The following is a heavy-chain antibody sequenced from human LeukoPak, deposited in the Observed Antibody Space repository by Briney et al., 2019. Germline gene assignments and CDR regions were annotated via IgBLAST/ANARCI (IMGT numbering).Heavy chain of an antibody. J-gene: IGHJ4*02. CDR1: GFTFSSYA. V-gene: IGHV3-23*01. D-gene: IGHD2-15*01. CDR3: AKDLLRIPSIDY. CDR2: ISGSGGST. Sequence: SGTSLRLSCAASGFTFSSYAMSWVRQAPGKGLEWVSAISGSGGSTYYADSVKGRFTISRDNSKNTLYLQVNSLRAEDTAVYYCAKDLLRIPSIDYWGQGTLVTVSS.